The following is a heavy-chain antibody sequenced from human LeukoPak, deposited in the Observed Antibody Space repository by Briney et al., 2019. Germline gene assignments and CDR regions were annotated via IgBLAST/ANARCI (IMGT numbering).Heavy chain of an antibody. CDR3: ARARRYCSGGSCYKPFDY. CDR2: IIPIHGIA. J-gene: IGHJ4*02. Sequence: ASVKVSCKASGGTFSSYAISWVRQAPGQGLEWMGRIIPIHGIANYAQKFQGRVTITADKSTSTAYMELSSLRSEDTAVYYCARARRYCSGGSCYKPFDYWGQGTLVTVSS. CDR1: GGTFSSYA. V-gene: IGHV1-69*04. D-gene: IGHD2-15*01.